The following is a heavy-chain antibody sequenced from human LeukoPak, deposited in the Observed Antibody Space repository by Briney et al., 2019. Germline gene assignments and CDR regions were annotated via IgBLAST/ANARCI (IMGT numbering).Heavy chain of an antibody. Sequence: AGGSLTLSCAASGFTLSTNYMNWVRQAPGKGLEWVSILYSGSDTYYADSVKGRFTISRDNSRNILFLHMNSLKAEDTAIYYCARVGDHFHWFLDLWGRGTLVAVSS. CDR1: GFTLSTNY. CDR2: LYSGSDT. CDR3: ARVGDHFHWFLDL. D-gene: IGHD2-21*01. V-gene: IGHV3-53*01. J-gene: IGHJ2*01.